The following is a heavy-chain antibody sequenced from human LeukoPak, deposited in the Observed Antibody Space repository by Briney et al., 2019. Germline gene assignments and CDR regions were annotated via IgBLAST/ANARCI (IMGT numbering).Heavy chain of an antibody. J-gene: IGHJ4*02. CDR3: AKAPKTAGYTSGWFYFDY. D-gene: IGHD6-19*01. V-gene: IGHV3-23*01. Sequence: GGSLRLSCAASGFTFSSAWMSWVRQAPGKGLEWVSVISGSGGSTYYADSVKGRFTISRDKYKDTLYLQMNSLRAEDTAVYYCAKAPKTAGYTSGWFYFDYWGQGTLVTVSS. CDR2: ISGSGGST. CDR1: GFTFSSAW.